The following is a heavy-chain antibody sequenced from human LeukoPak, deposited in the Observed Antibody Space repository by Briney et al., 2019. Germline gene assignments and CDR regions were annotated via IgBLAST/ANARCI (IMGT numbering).Heavy chain of an antibody. J-gene: IGHJ5*02. Sequence: SETLSLTCAVYGGSFSGYYWSWIRQPPGKGLEWIGEINHSGSTNYNPSLKSRVTISVDTSKNQFPLKLSSVTAADTAVYYCARVGFWSGYYTRWFDPWGQGTLVTVSS. CDR3: ARVGFWSGYYTRWFDP. D-gene: IGHD3-3*01. V-gene: IGHV4-34*01. CDR1: GGSFSGYY. CDR2: INHSGST.